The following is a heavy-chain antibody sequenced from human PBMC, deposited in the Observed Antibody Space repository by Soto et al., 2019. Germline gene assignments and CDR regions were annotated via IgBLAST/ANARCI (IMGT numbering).Heavy chain of an antibody. Sequence: AAGKVSGKPSGGTFSGFAISSVRQAPGQGLEWMGGIIPIFGTTNYAQKLHGRVTITADESTSTAYMEVTTLRPEDTAVYYCARDRDHNYDYWGQGTLVTVS. CDR1: GGTFSGFA. J-gene: IGHJ4*02. V-gene: IGHV1-69*13. CDR3: ARDRDHNYDY. CDR2: IIPIFGTT.